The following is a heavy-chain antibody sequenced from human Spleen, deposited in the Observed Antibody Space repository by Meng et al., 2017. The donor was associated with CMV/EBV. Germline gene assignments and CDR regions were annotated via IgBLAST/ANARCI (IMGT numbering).Heavy chain of an antibody. CDR2: INPNSGDT. D-gene: IGHD2-2*01. Sequence: GYTCTGYYMHWRRQAPGQGLEWMGWINPNSGDTNYAQNFQGRVTMTRDTSISTAYMELSRLRSDDTAVDYCAREPTDCSSTSCYLDYWGQGTLVTVSS. CDR3: AREPTDCSSTSCYLDY. V-gene: IGHV1-2*02. CDR1: GYTCTGYY. J-gene: IGHJ4*02.